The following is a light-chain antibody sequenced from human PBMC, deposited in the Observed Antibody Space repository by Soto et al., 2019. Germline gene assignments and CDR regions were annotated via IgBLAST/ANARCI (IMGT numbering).Light chain of an antibody. CDR3: SSYAGRRSDV. CDR1: SSDVGGYND. V-gene: IGLV2-11*01. Sequence: QSALTQPRSVSGAPGQSVTISCTGTSSDVGGYNDVSWYQQHPGKAPKVIIYDISERPSGVPDRFSGSKSGNTASLTIYGLEDEDEADYYWSSYAGRRSDVFGTGTKLTVL. CDR2: DIS. J-gene: IGLJ1*01.